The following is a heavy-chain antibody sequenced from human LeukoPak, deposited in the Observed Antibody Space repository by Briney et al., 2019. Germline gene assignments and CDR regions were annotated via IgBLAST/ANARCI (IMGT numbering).Heavy chain of an antibody. CDR1: GGSISSYY. V-gene: IGHV4-4*07. CDR3: ASSGSSWYFDY. Sequence: PSETLSLTCTVSGGSISSYYWSWIRQPAGKGLEWIGRIYTSGSTNYNPSLKSRVTISVDTSKSQFSLKLSSVTAADTAVYYCASSGSSWYFDYWGQGTLVTVSP. J-gene: IGHJ4*02. D-gene: IGHD6-13*01. CDR2: IYTSGST.